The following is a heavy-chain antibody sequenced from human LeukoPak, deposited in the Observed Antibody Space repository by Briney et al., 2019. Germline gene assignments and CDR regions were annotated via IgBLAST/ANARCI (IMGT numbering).Heavy chain of an antibody. CDR3: AIGERFIDAFEF. CDR2: IRGSGTRT. J-gene: IGHJ3*01. V-gene: IGHV3-23*01. CDR1: RFTFNNYA. Sequence: GGSLRLSCAASRFTFNNYAMSWVRQAPGKGLEWVSGIRGSGTRTFYADSVTGRFTISRDNSKNTLYLQMNGLRAEDTAVYYCAIGERFIDAFEFWGQGTVATVSS.